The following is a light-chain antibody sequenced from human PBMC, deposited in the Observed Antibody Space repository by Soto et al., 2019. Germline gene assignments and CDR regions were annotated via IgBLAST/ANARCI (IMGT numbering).Light chain of an antibody. V-gene: IGKV3-20*01. Sequence: DIVLTQSPGPLSLSPGERATLSCRASQSVSSSYLAWYQQKPGQAPRLLIYGASSRATGIPDRFSGSGSGTDSTLTISSLEPEDFAVYYCHQYDISPLTCGGGTEVEIK. J-gene: IGKJ4*02. CDR3: HQYDISPLT. CDR1: QSVSSSY. CDR2: GAS.